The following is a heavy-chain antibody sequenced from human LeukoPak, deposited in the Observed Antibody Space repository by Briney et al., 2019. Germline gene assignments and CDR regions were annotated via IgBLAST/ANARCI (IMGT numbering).Heavy chain of an antibody. D-gene: IGHD3-22*01. CDR1: GGSISSYY. J-gene: IGHJ4*02. CDR2: FFYSGST. V-gene: IGHV4-59*01. CDR3: ARTGTYYYDSSGYKDYFDY. Sequence: SETLSLTCTVPGGSISSYYRSWMRQPPGKGRGWVGHFFYSGSTNYNTPLKSRVTISVDTSKKKTPRNRSSVTDADTAVYYCARTGTYYYDSSGYKDYFDYWGQGTLVTVSS.